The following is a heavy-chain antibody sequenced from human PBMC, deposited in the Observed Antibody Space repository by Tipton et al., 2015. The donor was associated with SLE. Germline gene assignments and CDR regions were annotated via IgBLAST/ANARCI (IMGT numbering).Heavy chain of an antibody. Sequence: TLSLTCAVYGGSFNGYYWSWIRQPPGKGLEWIGEINHSGSTNYNPSLKSRVTISVDMSKNQFSLKLNSVTAADTAVYYCARAGYQPHYYFDYWGQGTLVTVSS. J-gene: IGHJ4*02. CDR3: ARAGYQPHYYFDY. CDR2: INHSGST. V-gene: IGHV4-34*01. CDR1: GGSFNGYY. D-gene: IGHD3-16*02.